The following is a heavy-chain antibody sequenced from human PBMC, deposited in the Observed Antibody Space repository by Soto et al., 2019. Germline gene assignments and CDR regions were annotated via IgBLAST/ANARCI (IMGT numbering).Heavy chain of an antibody. V-gene: IGHV3-21*01. J-gene: IGHJ4*02. CDR2: ISSSSSYI. CDR3: ARDPEQQPMKGGFDY. D-gene: IGHD6-13*01. Sequence: GGSLRLSCAASGFTFSSYSMNWVRQAPGKGLEWVSSISSSSSYIYYADSVKGRFTISRDNAKNSLYLQMNSLRAEDTAVYYCARDPEQQPMKGGFDYWGQGTLVTVSS. CDR1: GFTFSSYS.